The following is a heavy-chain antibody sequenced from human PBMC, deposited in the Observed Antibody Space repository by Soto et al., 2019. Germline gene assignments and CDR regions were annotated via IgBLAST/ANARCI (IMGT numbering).Heavy chain of an antibody. V-gene: IGHV3-21*01. D-gene: IGHD1-26*01. CDR2: INGRSNYV. Sequence: GGSLRLSCVFSGFTFSTYTMNWVRQAPGKGLEWVSSINGRSNYVYYADSVKGRFTISRGNAKNSLYLQMNGLRAEDTAIYYCAREDGVVGSSSAFDHWGLGTLVTVSS. J-gene: IGHJ4*02. CDR1: GFTFSTYT. CDR3: AREDGVVGSSSAFDH.